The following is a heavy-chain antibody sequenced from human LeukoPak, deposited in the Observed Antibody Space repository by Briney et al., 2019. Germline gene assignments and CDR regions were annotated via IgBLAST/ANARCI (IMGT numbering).Heavy chain of an antibody. D-gene: IGHD5-24*01. CDR2: IIPILGIA. CDR3: ARDRRWLQAGQMGFDY. V-gene: IGHV1-69*04. Sequence: SVEVSCKASGGTFSSYTISWVRQAPGQGLEWMGRIIPILGIANYAQKFQGRVTITADKSTSTAYMELSSLRSEDTAVYYCARDRRWLQAGQMGFDYWGQGTLVTVSS. J-gene: IGHJ4*02. CDR1: GGTFSSYT.